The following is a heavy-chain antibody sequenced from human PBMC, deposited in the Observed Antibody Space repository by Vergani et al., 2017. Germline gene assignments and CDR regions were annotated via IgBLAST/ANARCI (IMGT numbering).Heavy chain of an antibody. V-gene: IGHV3-9*01. CDR1: GFTFDDYA. Sequence: EVQLVESGGGLVQPGRSLRLSCAASGFTFDDYAMHWVRQAPGKGLEWVSGISWNSGSIGYADSVKGRFTISRDHAKNSLYLQMNSLRAEDTALYYCAKGHYDRSGYSSFDYWGQGTLVTVSS. J-gene: IGHJ4*02. D-gene: IGHD3-22*01. CDR3: AKGHYDRSGYSSFDY. CDR2: ISWNSGSI.